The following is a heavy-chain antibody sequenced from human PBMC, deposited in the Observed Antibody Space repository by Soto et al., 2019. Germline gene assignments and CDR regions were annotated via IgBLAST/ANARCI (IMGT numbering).Heavy chain of an antibody. CDR2: IYYSGST. CDR3: ARRYGGNFDY. CDR1: GGSISSGDYY. V-gene: IGHV4-61*08. D-gene: IGHD1-26*01. J-gene: IGHJ4*02. Sequence: SETLYLTCTVSGGSISSGDYYWSWIRQPPGKGLEWIGYIYYSGSTNYNPSLKSRVTISVDTSKNQFSLKLSSVTAADTAVYYCARRYGGNFDYWGQGTLVPVSS.